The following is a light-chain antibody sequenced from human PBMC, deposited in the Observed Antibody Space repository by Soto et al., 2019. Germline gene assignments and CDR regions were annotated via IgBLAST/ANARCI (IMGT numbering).Light chain of an antibody. CDR2: DAS. CDR1: QSVSSY. J-gene: IGKJ3*01. Sequence: ENVLTQSPATLSLSPGESATLSCRASQSVSSYLAWYQQKPGQAPRLLIYDASNRATGIPARFSGSGSGTDVTLTISSLEAEDFAVYYCQQRSHWPPSFGPGTKVDIK. V-gene: IGKV3-11*01. CDR3: QQRSHWPPS.